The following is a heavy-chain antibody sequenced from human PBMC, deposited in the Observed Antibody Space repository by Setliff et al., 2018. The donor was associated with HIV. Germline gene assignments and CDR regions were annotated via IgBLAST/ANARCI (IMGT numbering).Heavy chain of an antibody. V-gene: IGHV4-30-4*08. D-gene: IGHD3-22*01. CDR2: ITYSGST. CDR3: ASLNYYDSSGYYPH. Sequence: SETLSLTCNVPGGSISSDDYYWNWIRQPPGKGLEWIGYITYSGSTYYNPSLKSRVTISVDTSKNQFSLKLSSVTAADTAVYYCASLNYYDSSGYYPHWGQGTLVTVSS. J-gene: IGHJ4*02. CDR1: GGSISSDDYY.